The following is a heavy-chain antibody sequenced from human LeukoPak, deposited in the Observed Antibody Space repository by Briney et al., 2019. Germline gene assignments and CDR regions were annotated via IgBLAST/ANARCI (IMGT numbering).Heavy chain of an antibody. V-gene: IGHV4-4*09. CDR1: GGSISNYF. Sequence: SETLSLTCIVSGGSISNYFWSWVRQPPGKGLEWIGYISGSGSTNYNTSLKSRVTLSVDRSGSQFSLKLNSVTAADTVVYFCASHARRTGKDYYFDSWGQGTLVTVSS. CDR2: ISGSGST. CDR3: ASHARRTGKDYYFDS. D-gene: IGHD1-14*01. J-gene: IGHJ4*02.